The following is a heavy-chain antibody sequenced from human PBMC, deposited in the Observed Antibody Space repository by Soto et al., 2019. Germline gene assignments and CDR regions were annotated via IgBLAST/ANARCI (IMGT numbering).Heavy chain of an antibody. V-gene: IGHV4-30-4*01. CDR2: IYYSGST. D-gene: IGHD2-2*01. Sequence: PSETLSLTCTVSGGSISSGDYYWSWIRQPPGKGLEWIGYIYYSGSTNYNPSLKGRVTISGDTSKDQFSLKLSSVTAADTAVYYCARERIPSLYCSSISCFPTYNCFDPWGQGTLVTVSS. CDR1: GGSISSGDYY. CDR3: ARERIPSLYCSSISCFPTYNCFDP. J-gene: IGHJ5*02.